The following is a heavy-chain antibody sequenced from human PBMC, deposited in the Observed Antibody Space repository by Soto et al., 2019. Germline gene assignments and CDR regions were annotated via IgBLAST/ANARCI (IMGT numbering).Heavy chain of an antibody. CDR3: AREAIVGWGGAFDY. CDR1: GFTFSSYA. V-gene: IGHV3-30-3*01. CDR2: ISYDGSNK. J-gene: IGHJ4*02. Sequence: QVQLVESGGGVVQPGRSLRLSCAASGFTFSSYAMHWVRQAPGKGLEWVAVISYDGSNKYYADSVKGRFTISRDNSKNTLYLQMNSLRAEDTAVYYCAREAIVGWGGAFDYWGQGTLVTVSS. D-gene: IGHD1-26*01.